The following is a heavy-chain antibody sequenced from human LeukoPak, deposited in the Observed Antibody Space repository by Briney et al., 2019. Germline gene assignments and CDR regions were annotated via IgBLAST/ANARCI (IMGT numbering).Heavy chain of an antibody. D-gene: IGHD2-21*01. CDR3: AKGAPLVAPGYGMDV. Sequence: GGSLRLSCATSGFTFRSHAMHWVRQSPGKGLEWVAQIWYDGSNKYYADSVKGRFSVSRDNSKNTLYLQMNSLRAEDTAVYYCAKGAPLVAPGYGMDVWGQGTTVTVSS. CDR1: GFTFRSHA. V-gene: IGHV3-33*06. J-gene: IGHJ6*02. CDR2: IWYDGSNK.